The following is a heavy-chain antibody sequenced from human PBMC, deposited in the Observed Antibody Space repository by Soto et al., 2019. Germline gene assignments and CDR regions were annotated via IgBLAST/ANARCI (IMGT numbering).Heavy chain of an antibody. CDR1: GYSISSGYY. D-gene: IGHD3-22*01. Sequence: PSETLSLTCAVSGYSISSGYYWGWLRQPPGKGLEWIGSIYHVGSTYYNPSLNSRVTLSIDMTNNHVSLILNSVTAADTAVYYCARVGPWVPYYYDSSPYTFENWFDPWGQGTRVTVSS. CDR3: ARVGPWVPYYYDSSPYTFENWFDP. J-gene: IGHJ5*02. V-gene: IGHV4-38-2*01. CDR2: IYHVGST.